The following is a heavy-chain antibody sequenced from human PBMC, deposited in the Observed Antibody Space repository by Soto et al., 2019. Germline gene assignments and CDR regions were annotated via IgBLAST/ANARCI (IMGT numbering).Heavy chain of an antibody. CDR3: AKDPLQPYDSSGYYYSYFDY. J-gene: IGHJ4*02. Sequence: GGSLRLSCAASGFTFSSYAMSWVRQAPGKGLEWVSAISGSGCSTYYADSVKGRFTISRDNSKNTLYLQMNSLRAEDTAVYYCAKDPLQPYDSSGYYYSYFDYWGQGTLVTVS. CDR2: ISGSGCST. D-gene: IGHD3-22*01. V-gene: IGHV3-23*01. CDR1: GFTFSSYA.